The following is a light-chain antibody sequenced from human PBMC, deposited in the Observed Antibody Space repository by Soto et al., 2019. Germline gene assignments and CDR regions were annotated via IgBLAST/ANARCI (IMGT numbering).Light chain of an antibody. CDR2: GAS. V-gene: IGKV3-15*01. J-gene: IGKJ4*01. Sequence: EKVLTQSPATLSVSPGERATLSCRASQSVSSNIAWYQQKPGQAPRLLIYGASTRVTGIPARFSGSGSGTEFTLTISSLQSEDVAVYYCQQYNDWHPLTFGGGTKVEIK. CDR3: QQYNDWHPLT. CDR1: QSVSSN.